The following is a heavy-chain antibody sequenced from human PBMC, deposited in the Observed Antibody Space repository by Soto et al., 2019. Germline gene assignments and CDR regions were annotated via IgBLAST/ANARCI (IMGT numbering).Heavy chain of an antibody. V-gene: IGHV4-39*01. Sequence: PSETLSLTCTVSGGSISSSSYYWGWIRQPPGKGLEWIGSIYYSGSTYYNPSLKSRVTISVDTSKNQFSLKLSSVTAADTAVYYCARRSGAGRIYYYYYGMDVWGQGTTVTVSS. J-gene: IGHJ6*02. CDR1: GGSISSSSYY. CDR3: ARRSGAGRIYYYYYGMDV. CDR2: IYYSGST. D-gene: IGHD6-19*01.